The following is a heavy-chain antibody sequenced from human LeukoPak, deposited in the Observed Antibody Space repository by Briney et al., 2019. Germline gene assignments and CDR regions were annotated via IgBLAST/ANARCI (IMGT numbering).Heavy chain of an antibody. V-gene: IGHV4-34*01. D-gene: IGHD5-18*01. CDR2: INHSGST. J-gene: IGHJ4*02. CDR1: GGSFSGYY. CDR3: ARGYSYGYFSSDY. Sequence: SETLSLTWAVYGGSFSGYYWSWIRQPPGKGLEWIGEINHSGSTNYNPSLKSRVTISVDTSKNQFSLKLSSVTAADTAVYYCARGYSYGYFSSDYWGQGTLVTVSS.